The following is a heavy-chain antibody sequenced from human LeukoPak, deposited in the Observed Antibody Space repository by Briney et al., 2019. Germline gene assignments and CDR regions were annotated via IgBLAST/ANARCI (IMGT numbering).Heavy chain of an antibody. D-gene: IGHD1-1*01. V-gene: IGHV3-74*01. CDR3: AREGRVDNSPGTFDI. CDR2: INSDGSST. CDR1: GFTVSSNY. J-gene: IGHJ3*02. Sequence: QTGGSLRLSCAASGFTVSSNYMSWVRQAPGKGPVWVSRINSDGSSTNYADSVKGRFTISRDNAKNTLYLQMNSLRAEDTAVFYCAREGRVDNSPGTFDIWGQGTIVIVSS.